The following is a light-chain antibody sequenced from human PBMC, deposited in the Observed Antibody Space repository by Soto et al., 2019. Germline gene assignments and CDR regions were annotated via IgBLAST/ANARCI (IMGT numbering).Light chain of an antibody. J-gene: IGKJ1*01. CDR1: QGISTY. CDR2: KAS. CDR3: QQYNNYLS. V-gene: IGKV1-5*03. Sequence: DIQMTQSPSSLSASVGDRVTITCRASQGISTYLAWYQQKPGKAPKLLIYKASSLESGVPSRFSGSGSGTEFTLTISSLQPDDFATYHCQQYNNYLSFGQGTKVEIK.